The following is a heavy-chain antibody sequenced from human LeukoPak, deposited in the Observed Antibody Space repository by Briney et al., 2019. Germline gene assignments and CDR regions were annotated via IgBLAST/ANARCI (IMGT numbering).Heavy chain of an antibody. CDR1: GGSFSGYY. Sequence: PSETLSLTCAVYGGSFSGYYWSWIRQPPGKGLEWIGEINHSGSTNYNPSLKSRVTISVDTSKNQFSLKLSSVTAADTAVYYCARGNTYYYDSSGYYGVYWGQGTLVTVSS. J-gene: IGHJ4*02. D-gene: IGHD3-22*01. V-gene: IGHV4-34*01. CDR3: ARGNTYYYDSSGYYGVY. CDR2: INHSGST.